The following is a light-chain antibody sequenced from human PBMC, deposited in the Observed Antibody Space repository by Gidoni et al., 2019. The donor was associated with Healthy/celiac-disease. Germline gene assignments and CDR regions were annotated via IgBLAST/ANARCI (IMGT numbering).Light chain of an antibody. V-gene: IGLV2-14*03. J-gene: IGLJ3*02. CDR1: SSDVAGSVF. Sequence: QSALTQPAFVSGFPGQSITISCTGSSSDVAGSVFVSWYQQHPSSPLKLIIYHVSNRPSGVSTRFSGSKSGNTASLTISGLQAEDEGDYYCSLYTRSSTWVFGGGTKLTVL. CDR3: SLYTRSSTWV. CDR2: HVS.